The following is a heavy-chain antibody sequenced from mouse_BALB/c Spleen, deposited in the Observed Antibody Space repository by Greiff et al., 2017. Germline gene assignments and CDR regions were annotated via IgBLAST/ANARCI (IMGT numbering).Heavy chain of an antibody. V-gene: IGHV5-6-5*01. Sequence: EVQLVESGGGLVKPGGSLKLSCAASGFTFSSYAMSWVRQTPEKRLEWVASISSGGSTYYPDSVKGRFTISRDNARNILYLQMSSLRSEDTAMYYCARCNWDAFDYWGQGTTLTVSS. J-gene: IGHJ2*01. CDR3: ARCNWDAFDY. D-gene: IGHD4-1*01. CDR2: ISSGGST. CDR1: GFTFSSYA.